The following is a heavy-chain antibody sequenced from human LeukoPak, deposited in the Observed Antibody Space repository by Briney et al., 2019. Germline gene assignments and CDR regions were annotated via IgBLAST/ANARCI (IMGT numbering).Heavy chain of an antibody. CDR2: IKHDGSRK. J-gene: IGHJ4*02. D-gene: IGHD6-19*01. CDR1: GFTFSTYW. CDR3: ASETSDSSGWD. V-gene: IGHV3-7*01. Sequence: GGSLRLSCAASGFTFSTYWMSWVRQAPGKGLEWVANIKHDGSRKYYVDSVKGRFTISRDDAKNSLYLQMNSLRGEDTAVYYCASETSDSSGWDWGQGTLVTVFS.